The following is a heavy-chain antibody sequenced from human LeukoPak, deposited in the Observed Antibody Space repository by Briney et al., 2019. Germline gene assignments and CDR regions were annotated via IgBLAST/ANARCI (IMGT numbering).Heavy chain of an antibody. CDR2: IKQDGSEK. Sequence: PGGSLRLSCAASGFTFTTYWMNWVRQAPGKGLVLVANIKQDGSEKYYVDSVKGRFTISRDNAKNSVYLQMNSLRAEDTAVYYCARALYDSSGYFYHWGQGTLVTVSS. D-gene: IGHD3-22*01. V-gene: IGHV3-7*01. CDR1: GFTFTTYW. J-gene: IGHJ4*02. CDR3: ARALYDSSGYFYH.